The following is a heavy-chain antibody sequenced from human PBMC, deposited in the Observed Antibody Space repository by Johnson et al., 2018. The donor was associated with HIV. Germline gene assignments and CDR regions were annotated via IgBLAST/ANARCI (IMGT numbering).Heavy chain of an antibody. D-gene: IGHD5-24*01. V-gene: IGHV3-30*04. J-gene: IGHJ3*02. CDR2: ISYDGSNK. CDR1: GFTFSSYA. CDR3: AKSPNYLGSIHDAFDI. Sequence: QVQLVESGGGVVQPGRSLRLSCAASGFTFSSYAMHWVRQAPGKGLEWVAVISYDGSNKYYADSVKGRFTISRDNSKNTLYLQMNSLRAEDTAVYYCAKSPNYLGSIHDAFDIWGQGTMATVSS.